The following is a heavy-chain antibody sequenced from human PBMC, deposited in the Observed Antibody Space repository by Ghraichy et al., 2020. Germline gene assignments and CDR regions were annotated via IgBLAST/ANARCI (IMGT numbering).Heavy chain of an antibody. D-gene: IGHD3-22*01. Sequence: GGSLRLSCAASGFTFSSYAMSWVRQAPGKGLEWVSAISGSGGSTYYADSVKGRFTISRDNSKNTLYLQMNSLRAEDTAVYYCAKEGDSSGYYYAPYDYWGQGTLVTVSS. CDR1: GFTFSSYA. J-gene: IGHJ4*02. CDR2: ISGSGGST. CDR3: AKEGDSSGYYYAPYDY. V-gene: IGHV3-23*01.